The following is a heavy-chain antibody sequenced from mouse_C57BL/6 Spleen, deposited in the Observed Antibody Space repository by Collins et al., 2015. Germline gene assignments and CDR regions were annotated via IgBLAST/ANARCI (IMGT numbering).Heavy chain of an antibody. CDR3: ARDYDGYSHAMDF. Sequence: QVQLKESGPGLVAPSQSLSITCTVSGFSLTGYGVNWVRQPPGKGLEWLGLIWGDGSTDYNSALNSRLSISKDNSKSQVFLKMNSLQTDDTARCYCARDYDGYSHAMDFWGQGTSVTVSS. V-gene: IGHV2-6-7*01. D-gene: IGHD2-3*01. J-gene: IGHJ4*01. CDR2: IWGDGST. CDR1: GFSLTGYG.